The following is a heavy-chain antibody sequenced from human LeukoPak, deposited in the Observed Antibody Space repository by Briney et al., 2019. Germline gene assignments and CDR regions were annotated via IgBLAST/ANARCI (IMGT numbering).Heavy chain of an antibody. CDR1: GFTFSSYA. Sequence: GGSLRLSCAASGFTFSSYAMSWVRQAPGKGLEWVSAISGSGGSTYYADSVKGRFTISRDNSKNTLYLQMNSLKAEDTAVYYCAKDLFGGSSWYVFDYWGQGTLVTVSS. V-gene: IGHV3-23*01. D-gene: IGHD6-13*01. CDR3: AKDLFGGSSWYVFDY. CDR2: ISGSGGST. J-gene: IGHJ4*02.